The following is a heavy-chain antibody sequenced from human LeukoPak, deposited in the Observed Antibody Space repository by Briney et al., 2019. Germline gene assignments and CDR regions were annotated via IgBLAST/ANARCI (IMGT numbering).Heavy chain of an antibody. CDR3: ARSMVRGVLCYYYGMDV. CDR2: IKQDGSEK. V-gene: IGHV3-7*03. D-gene: IGHD3-10*01. CDR1: GFTFSSYW. J-gene: IGHJ6*04. Sequence: GGSLRLSCAASGFTFSSYWMSWVRQAPGRGREWVANIKQDGSEKYYVDSVEGGFTISRDNAKNSLYLQMISLRAEDTAVYDCARSMVRGVLCYYYGMDVWGKGTTVTVSS.